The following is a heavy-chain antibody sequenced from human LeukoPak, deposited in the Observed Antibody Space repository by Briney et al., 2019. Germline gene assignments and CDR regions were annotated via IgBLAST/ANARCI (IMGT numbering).Heavy chain of an antibody. J-gene: IGHJ3*02. Sequence: ASVKVSCKASGYTFTGYDMHWVRQAPGQGLEWMGYINPNSGGTNYAHKFQGRVTMTRDTSISPAYMELSRLRSDDTAVYYCARETLAVAGTEDAFDIWGQGTMVTVSA. V-gene: IGHV1-2*02. CDR2: INPNSGGT. CDR1: GYTFTGYD. D-gene: IGHD6-19*01. CDR3: ARETLAVAGTEDAFDI.